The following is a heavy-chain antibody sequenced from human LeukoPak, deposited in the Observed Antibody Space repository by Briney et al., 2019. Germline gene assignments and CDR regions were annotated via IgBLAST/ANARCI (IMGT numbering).Heavy chain of an antibody. V-gene: IGHV1-2*02. Sequence: GASVKVSCKVSGYSFTGYYMHWVRQAPGQGLEWMGSINPNSGGTKYGQKFQGRVTMTKDTSISTAYMELSRLTSDDTAVYYCARVVPAAGTWWFDSWGQGTLVTVSS. D-gene: IGHD6-13*01. J-gene: IGHJ5*01. CDR3: ARVVPAAGTWWFDS. CDR1: GYSFTGYY. CDR2: INPNSGGT.